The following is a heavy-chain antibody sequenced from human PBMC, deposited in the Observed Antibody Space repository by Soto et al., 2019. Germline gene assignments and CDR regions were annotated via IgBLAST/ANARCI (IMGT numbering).Heavy chain of an antibody. J-gene: IGHJ3*02. CDR3: ARRGYDYIWGSERDAFDI. Sequence: PSETLSLTCTVSGGSISSYYWSWIRQPPGKGLEWIGSIYYSGSTYYNPSLKSRITISVGTSKNQFSLKLSSVTAADTAVYYCARRGYDYIWGSERDAFDIWGQGTMVTVSS. CDR1: GGSISSYY. V-gene: IGHV4-59*05. CDR2: IYYSGST. D-gene: IGHD3-16*01.